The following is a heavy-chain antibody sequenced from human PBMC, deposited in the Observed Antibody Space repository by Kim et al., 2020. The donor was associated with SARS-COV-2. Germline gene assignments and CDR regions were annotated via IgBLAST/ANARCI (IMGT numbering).Heavy chain of an antibody. V-gene: IGHV1-46*01. CDR3: ARDGRSIVVVPAGSHSDF. CDR1: GYTFTTHY. Sequence: ASVMVSCKASGYTFTTHYIHWLRQAPGQGLEWMGIINPSIGSTNYAQKFQGRVTLTSDTSTSTVYMEVISLRSDDTAVYFCARDGRSIVVVPAGSHSDFWGQGTLVTVSS. CDR2: INPSIGST. J-gene: IGHJ4*02. D-gene: IGHD2-2*01.